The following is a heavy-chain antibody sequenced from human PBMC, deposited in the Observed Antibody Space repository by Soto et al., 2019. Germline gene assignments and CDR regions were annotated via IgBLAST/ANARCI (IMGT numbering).Heavy chain of an antibody. CDR3: ARGYCSGGSCYYGYWFDR. J-gene: IGHJ5*02. Sequence: QLPLQESGSGLVMPSQTLSLTCAVSGGSISSGGYSWSWIRQPPGNGLGWIGYIYHSGSTYYNPSLQSRVTISVDRAKTQFSLKLSSVTAADTAVYYRARGYCSGGSCYYGYWFDRRGQGTLVTVSS. CDR2: IYHSGST. V-gene: IGHV4-30-2*01. D-gene: IGHD2-15*01. CDR1: GGSISSGGYS.